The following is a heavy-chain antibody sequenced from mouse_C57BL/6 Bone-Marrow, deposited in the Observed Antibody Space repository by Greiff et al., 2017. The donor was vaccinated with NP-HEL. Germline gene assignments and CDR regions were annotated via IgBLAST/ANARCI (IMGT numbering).Heavy chain of an antibody. D-gene: IGHD2-3*01. CDR3: ARASYDGDY. CDR2: ISYDGSN. Sequence: VQLKESGPGLVKPSQSLSLTCSVTGYSITSGYYWNWIRQFPGNKLEWIGYISYDGSNNYNPSPKNRITITGDTSKNQFVLKLNSVTTEDTATYYCARASYDGDYWGQGTTLTVSS. J-gene: IGHJ2*01. CDR1: GYSITSGYY. V-gene: IGHV3-6*01.